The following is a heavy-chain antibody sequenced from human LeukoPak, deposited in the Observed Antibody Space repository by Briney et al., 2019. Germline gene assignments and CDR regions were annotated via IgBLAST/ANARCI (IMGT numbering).Heavy chain of an antibody. V-gene: IGHV1-46*01. CDR1: GYTFTSYY. CDR3: ARDLEEGHRFGESGDY. D-gene: IGHD3-10*01. J-gene: IGHJ4*02. Sequence: GASVKVSCKASGYTFTSYYMHWVRQAPGQGLEWMGIINPSGGSTSYAQKFQGRVTMTRDTSTSTVYMELSSPRSEDTAVYYCARDLEEGHRFGESGDYWGQGALVTVSS. CDR2: INPSGGST.